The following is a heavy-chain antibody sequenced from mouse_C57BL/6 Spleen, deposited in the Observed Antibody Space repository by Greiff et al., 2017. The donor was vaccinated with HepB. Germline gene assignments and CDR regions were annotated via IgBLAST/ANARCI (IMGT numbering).Heavy chain of an antibody. J-gene: IGHJ4*01. CDR1: GYTFTSYW. V-gene: IGHV1-7*01. CDR3: AIYYYGSPYAMDY. D-gene: IGHD1-1*01. Sequence: QVQLKQSGAELAKPGASVKLSCKASGYTFTSYWMHWVKQRPGQGLEWIGYINPSSGYTKYNQKFKDKATWTADKSSSTAYMQLSSLTYEDSAVYYCAIYYYGSPYAMDYWGQGTSVTVSS. CDR2: INPSSGYT.